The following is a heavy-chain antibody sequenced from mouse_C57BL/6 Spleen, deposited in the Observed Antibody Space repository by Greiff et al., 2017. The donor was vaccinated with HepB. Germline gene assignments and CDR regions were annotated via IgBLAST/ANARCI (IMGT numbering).Heavy chain of an antibody. D-gene: IGHD1-1*01. CDR2: IYPGDGDT. Sequence: QVQLQQSGPELVKPGASVKISCKASGYAFSSSWMNWVKQRPGKGLEWIGRIYPGDGDTNYNGKFKGKATLTADKSSSTAYMQLSSLTSEDSAVYFCARGYYGSSPYWYFDVWGTGTTFTVSS. CDR3: ARGYYGSSPYWYFDV. V-gene: IGHV1-82*01. CDR1: GYAFSSSW. J-gene: IGHJ1*03.